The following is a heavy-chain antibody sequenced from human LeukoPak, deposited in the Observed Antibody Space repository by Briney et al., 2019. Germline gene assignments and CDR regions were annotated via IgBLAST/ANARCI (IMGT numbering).Heavy chain of an antibody. Sequence: SVKVSCKASGGTFSSYAISWVRQAPGQGLEWMGGIIPIFGTANYAQKFQGRVTITADKSTSTAYMELSSLRSEDTAVYYCASSGYYYVRRGYFDYWGQETLVTVSS. D-gene: IGHD3-22*01. CDR1: GGTFSSYA. J-gene: IGHJ4*02. CDR3: ASSGYYYVRRGYFDY. V-gene: IGHV1-69*06. CDR2: IIPIFGTA.